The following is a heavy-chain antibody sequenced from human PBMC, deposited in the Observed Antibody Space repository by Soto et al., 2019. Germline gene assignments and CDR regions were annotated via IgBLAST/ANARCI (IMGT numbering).Heavy chain of an antibody. Sequence: QVQLQESGPGLVKPSETLSLTCSVFGGSIDSHFWSWIRQPPGKGLEWIGYINSRGTTYYNPSLMSRVTISVDTSMDRLSLQLTSVTTADTAFYFCAREGRETERLTGRSRRPFDIWGQGTLVTVSS. CDR1: GGSIDSHF. J-gene: IGHJ3*02. V-gene: IGHV4-59*11. CDR3: AREGRETERLTGRSRRPFDI. D-gene: IGHD3-9*01. CDR2: INSRGTT.